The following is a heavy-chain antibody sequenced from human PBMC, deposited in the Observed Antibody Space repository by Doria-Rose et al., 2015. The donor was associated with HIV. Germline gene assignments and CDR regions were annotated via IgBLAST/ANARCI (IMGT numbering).Heavy chain of an antibody. CDR2: IFSDDER. CDR3: ARIKSSRWYHKYYFDF. D-gene: IGHD6-13*01. J-gene: IGHJ4*02. CDR1: GVSLSSPGMG. V-gene: IGHV2-26*01. Sequence: QVQLVQSSPVLVKPTETLTLTCTVSGVSLSSPGMGVSWIRQPPGKALEWLANIFSDDERSYNTSLKSRLTISRGTSKSQVVLTMTDMDPVDTATYYCARIKSSRWYHKYYFDFWGQGTLVIVSA.